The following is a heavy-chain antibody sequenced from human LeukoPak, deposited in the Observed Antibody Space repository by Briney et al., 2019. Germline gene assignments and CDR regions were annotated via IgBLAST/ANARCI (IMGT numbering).Heavy chain of an antibody. J-gene: IGHJ4*02. CDR3: ARSFSSRWYPIDY. V-gene: IGHV3-33*01. Sequence: SGGSLRLSCAASGFTFSTYGMHWVRQAPGKGLEWVAVIWYDGGNEYYADSVKGRFTISRDNSKNTLYLEMNSLRAEDTAVYYCARSFSSRWYPIDYWGQGTLVIVSS. CDR2: IWYDGGNE. D-gene: IGHD6-13*01. CDR1: GFTFSTYG.